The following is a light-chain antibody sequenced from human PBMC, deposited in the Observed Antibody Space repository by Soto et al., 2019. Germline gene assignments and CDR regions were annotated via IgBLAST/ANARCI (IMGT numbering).Light chain of an antibody. V-gene: IGKV1-5*03. CDR1: QSVSSW. CDR3: QQYNSDSWT. J-gene: IGKJ1*01. CDR2: EAS. Sequence: DIQMTQSPSTLSASVGDRVTITCRASQSVSSWLAWYQQKPDKAPQLLIYEASTLESGDPSRFSGSGSGTEFTLTISSLQPDDFATYYCQQYNSDSWTFGQWTKVEI.